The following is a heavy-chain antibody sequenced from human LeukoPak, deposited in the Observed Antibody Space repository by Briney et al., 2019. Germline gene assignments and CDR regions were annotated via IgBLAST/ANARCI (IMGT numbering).Heavy chain of an antibody. CDR1: EFTVSSYG. CDR3: AKDRLGALYYYDSSGYYRFDY. V-gene: IGHV3-30*18. CDR2: ISYDGSNQ. Sequence: QPGGSLRLSCAASEFTVSSYGMHWVRQAPGKCLEWVAVISYDGSNQYYADTVKGRFTISRDNSKNTLYLQMNSLRAEDTAVYYCAKDRLGALYYYDSSGYYRFDYWGQGTLVTVSS. J-gene: IGHJ4*01. D-gene: IGHD3-22*01.